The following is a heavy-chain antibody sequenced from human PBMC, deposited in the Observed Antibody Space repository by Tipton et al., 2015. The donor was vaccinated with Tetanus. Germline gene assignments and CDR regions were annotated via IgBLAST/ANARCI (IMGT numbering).Heavy chain of an antibody. Sequence: TLSLTCTVSGGSISSYYWSWIRQPPGKGLEWIGYIYYSGSTNYNPSLKSRVTISVGTSKNQFSLKLSSVTAADTAVYYCARASYSSGWGSGPKYYFDYWGQGTLVTVSS. J-gene: IGHJ4*02. V-gene: IGHV4-59*01. CDR2: IYYSGST. CDR1: GGSISSYY. CDR3: ARASYSSGWGSGPKYYFDY. D-gene: IGHD6-19*01.